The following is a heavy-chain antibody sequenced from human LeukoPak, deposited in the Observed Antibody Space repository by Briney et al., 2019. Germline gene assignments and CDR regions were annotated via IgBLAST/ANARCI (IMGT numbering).Heavy chain of an antibody. Sequence: PGGSLRLSCAASGFTFSSYSMTWVRQAPGKGLEWVSSISSSSSYIYYADSVKGRFIISRDNAKNSLYLQMNSLRAEDTAVYYCAREGGGTTVSPWYYYYYMDVWGKGTTVTVSS. V-gene: IGHV3-21*01. J-gene: IGHJ6*03. CDR1: GFTFSSYS. CDR3: AREGGGTTVSPWYYYYYMDV. CDR2: ISSSSSYI. D-gene: IGHD4-17*01.